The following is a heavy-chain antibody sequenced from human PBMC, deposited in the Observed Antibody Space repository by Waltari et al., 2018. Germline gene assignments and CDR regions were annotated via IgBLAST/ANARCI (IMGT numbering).Heavy chain of an antibody. V-gene: IGHV1-8*02. CDR1: GSTFNSYE. J-gene: IGHJ6*02. CDR2: MNPNSGNT. CDR3: ARGYSYAHFGYYGMDV. Sequence: QVQLVQSGAEVKKPGASVKVSCKASGSTFNSYEINWVLPAPGPGLEWLGWMNPNSGNTGYAQKFQGRVTMTRNTSISTAYMELSSLRSEDTAVYYCARGYSYAHFGYYGMDVWGQGTTVTVSS. D-gene: IGHD5-18*01.